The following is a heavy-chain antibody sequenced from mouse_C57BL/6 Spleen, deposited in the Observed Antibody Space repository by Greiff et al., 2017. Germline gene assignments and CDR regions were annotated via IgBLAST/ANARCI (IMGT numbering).Heavy chain of an antibody. CDR2: ISYDGSN. V-gene: IGHV3-6*01. J-gene: IGHJ2*01. Sequence: VQLQQSGPGLVKPSQSLSLTCSVTGYSITSGYYWNWIRQFPGNKLEWMGYISYDGSNNYNPSLKNRISITRDTSKNQFFLKLNSVTTEDTATYYCARAQIYYDPYYFDYWGQGTTLTVSS. CDR1: GYSITSGYY. D-gene: IGHD2-4*01. CDR3: ARAQIYYDPYYFDY.